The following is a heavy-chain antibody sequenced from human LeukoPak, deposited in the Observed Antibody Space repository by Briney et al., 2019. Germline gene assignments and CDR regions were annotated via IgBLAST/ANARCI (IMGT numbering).Heavy chain of an antibody. CDR2: IDSDGSTT. CDR3: AKDVAAAGTDWYFDL. CDR1: GFIFSDYW. Sequence: GGSLRLSCAASGFIFSDYWMNWVRQVPGKGLAWVAGIDSDGSTTNYADFVKGRFTVSRDTAKNTLYLQMNSLRAEDTALYYCAKDVAAAGTDWYFDLWGRGTLVTVSS. V-gene: IGHV3-74*01. J-gene: IGHJ2*01. D-gene: IGHD6-13*01.